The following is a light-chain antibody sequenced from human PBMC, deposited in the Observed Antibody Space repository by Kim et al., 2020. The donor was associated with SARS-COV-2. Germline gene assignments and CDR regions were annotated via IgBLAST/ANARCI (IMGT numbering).Light chain of an antibody. V-gene: IGKV3-20*01. CDR1: QSLSSSY. Sequence: SPGARASLSCRASQSLSSSYLGWYQQKPGQAPRLLIYGASSRAPGIPDRFSGSGSGTDFTLTISRLEPEDFAVYYCQQHGSSPWTFGQGTTVDIK. CDR2: GAS. J-gene: IGKJ1*01. CDR3: QQHGSSPWT.